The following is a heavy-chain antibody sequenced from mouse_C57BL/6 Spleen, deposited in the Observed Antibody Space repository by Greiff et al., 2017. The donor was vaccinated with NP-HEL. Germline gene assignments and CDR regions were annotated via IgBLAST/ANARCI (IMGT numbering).Heavy chain of an antibody. CDR3: ARSGYDDPWFAY. V-gene: IGHV1-82*01. CDR2: IYPGDGDT. D-gene: IGHD2-2*01. Sequence: QVQLQQSGPELVKPGASVKISCKASGYAFSSSWMNWVKQRPGKGLEWIGRIYPGDGDTNYNGKFKGKATLTADKSSSTAYMQLSSLTSEDSAVYFCARSGYDDPWFAYWGQGTLVTVSA. J-gene: IGHJ3*01. CDR1: GYAFSSSW.